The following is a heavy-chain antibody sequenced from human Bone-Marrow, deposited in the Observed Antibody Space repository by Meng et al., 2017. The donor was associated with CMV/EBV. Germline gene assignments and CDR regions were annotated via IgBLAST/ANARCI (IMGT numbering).Heavy chain of an antibody. CDR2: ISSSGSIT. D-gene: IGHD1-26*01. Sequence: LSLTCAASGFTFSDYYMTWIRQAPGKGLEWVSYISSSGSITKYLDSVKGRFTISRDNAKNSLFLQMNSLRVEDTAVYYCARDSSAVHNWLDSWGQGTLVHVSS. CDR1: GFTFSDYY. J-gene: IGHJ5*01. V-gene: IGHV3-11*04. CDR3: ARDSSAVHNWLDS.